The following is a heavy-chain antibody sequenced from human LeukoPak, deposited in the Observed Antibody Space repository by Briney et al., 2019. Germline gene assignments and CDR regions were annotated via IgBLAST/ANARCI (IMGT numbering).Heavy chain of an antibody. V-gene: IGHV1-69*04. D-gene: IGHD6-13*01. Sequence: ASVKVSCKASGGTFSSYAISWVRQAPGQGLEWMGRIIPILGIANYAQKFQGRVTITADKSTSTAYMELSSLRSEDTAVYYCAREPGIAAAGTVDYWGQGTLVTVSS. CDR1: GGTFSSYA. CDR2: IIPILGIA. CDR3: AREPGIAAAGTVDY. J-gene: IGHJ4*02.